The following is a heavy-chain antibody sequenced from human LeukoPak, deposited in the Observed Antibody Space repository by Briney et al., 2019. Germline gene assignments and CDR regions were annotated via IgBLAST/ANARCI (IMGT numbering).Heavy chain of an antibody. CDR3: ASWPGGWYGEDY. V-gene: IGHV3-53*01. CDR2: IYGGGST. Sequence: GGSLRLSCAASGFTVSSDYMSWVRQAPGKGLEWVSVIYGGGSTYYADSVKGRFTISRDNSKNTLYLQMNSLRAEDTAVYYCASWPGGWYGEDYWGQGTLVTVSS. D-gene: IGHD6-19*01. J-gene: IGHJ4*02. CDR1: GFTVSSDY.